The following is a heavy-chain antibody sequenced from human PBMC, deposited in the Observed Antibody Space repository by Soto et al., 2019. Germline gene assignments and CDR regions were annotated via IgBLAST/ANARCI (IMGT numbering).Heavy chain of an antibody. J-gene: IGHJ6*02. CDR1: GFTVSRNY. CDR3: ARENWDHYYGMDV. CDR2: IYSGGST. D-gene: IGHD1-26*01. V-gene: IGHV3-53*01. Sequence: GGSLRLSCAASGFTVSRNYMSWVRQAPGKGLEWVSVIYSGGSTYYADSVKGRFTISRDNSKNTLYLRMNSLRAEDTAVYYCARENWDHYYGMDVWGQGTTVTVSS.